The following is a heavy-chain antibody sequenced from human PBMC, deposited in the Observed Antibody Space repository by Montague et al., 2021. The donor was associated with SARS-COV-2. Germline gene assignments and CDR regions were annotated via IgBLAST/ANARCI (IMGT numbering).Heavy chain of an antibody. CDR2: TYYRSKWYN. J-gene: IGHJ6*02. Sequence: CAISGDSVSSNSAARNWIRQSPSRGLEWLGRTYYRSKWYNEYAVSVNSRITINPDTSKNQFSLQVNSVTPEDTAVYYCARGADRYYFYGMDVWGQGTTVTVSS. CDR3: ARGADRYYFYGMDV. CDR1: GDSVSSNSAA. D-gene: IGHD6-19*01. V-gene: IGHV6-1*01.